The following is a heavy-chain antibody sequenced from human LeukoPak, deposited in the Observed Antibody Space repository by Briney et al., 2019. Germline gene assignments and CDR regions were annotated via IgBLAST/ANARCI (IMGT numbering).Heavy chain of an antibody. CDR2: IYSNGGTT. Sequence: GGSLRLSCATSGFTFSSYSMNWVRQAPGKGLEWVSYIYSNGGTTYYADSVKGRFTISADNAKNSLYLQMNSLRAEVTAVYYCARDLLYAFDIWGQGTMVTVSS. CDR3: ARDLLYAFDI. CDR1: GFTFSSYS. V-gene: IGHV3-48*01. J-gene: IGHJ3*02.